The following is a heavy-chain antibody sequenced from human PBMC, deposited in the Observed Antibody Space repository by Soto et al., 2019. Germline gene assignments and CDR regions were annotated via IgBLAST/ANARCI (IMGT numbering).Heavy chain of an antibody. Sequence: EVQLLDSGGGLVQPGGSLRLSCAASGFTFSNYAMSWVRQAPGKGLEWVSGVGGSGDSTYYADSVKGRFTISRDNSKDTLYLQMNSLRAEDTAVYYCAKSPLGYCCGGSCYPPHYFDYWGQGTLVTVSS. D-gene: IGHD2-15*01. CDR2: VGGSGDST. CDR3: AKSPLGYCCGGSCYPPHYFDY. J-gene: IGHJ4*02. V-gene: IGHV3-23*01. CDR1: GFTFSNYA.